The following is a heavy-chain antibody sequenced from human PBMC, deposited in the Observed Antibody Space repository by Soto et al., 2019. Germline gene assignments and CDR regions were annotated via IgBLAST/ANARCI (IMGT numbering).Heavy chain of an antibody. CDR2: IIPIFGTA. Sequence: QVQLVQPGAEVKKPGSSVKVSCKASGGTFSSYAISWVRQAPGQGLEWMGGIIPIFGTANDAQKVQGRVTITAEESTSTAYMELSSLRSEDTAVYYCASPGPYSSSYYFDYWGQGTLVTVSS. CDR1: GGTFSSYA. D-gene: IGHD6-6*01. CDR3: ASPGPYSSSYYFDY. V-gene: IGHV1-69*01. J-gene: IGHJ4*02.